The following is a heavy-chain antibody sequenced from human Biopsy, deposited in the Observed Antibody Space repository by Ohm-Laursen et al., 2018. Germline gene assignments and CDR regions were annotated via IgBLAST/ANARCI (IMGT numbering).Heavy chain of an antibody. J-gene: IGHJ5*02. CDR3: ARGLPRIAPMVRGRRTWFDP. CDR2: INHSGST. CDR1: GGSFSGYY. Sequence: GTLSLTCAVYGGSFSGYYWRWIRQTPGKGLEWIGEINHSGSTNYKPSLDSRVAISADTSKNQFSLNLYSVTAADTAVYFCARGLPRIAPMVRGRRTWFDPWGQGTLVTVSS. V-gene: IGHV4-34*01. D-gene: IGHD3-10*01.